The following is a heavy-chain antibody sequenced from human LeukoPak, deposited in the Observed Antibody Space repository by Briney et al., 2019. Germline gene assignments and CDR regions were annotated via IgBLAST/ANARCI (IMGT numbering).Heavy chain of an antibody. J-gene: IGHJ4*02. CDR2: IKPDGSEK. CDR1: GYTFSNYW. CDR3: VRDRFGYSDY. Sequence: GGSLRLSCAASGYTFSNYWMGWVRQAPGKGLESVANIKPDGSEKYYVDSVKGRLTISRDNAKNSLYLQINSLRADDTAVYYCVRDRFGYSDYWGQGTLVTVSS. V-gene: IGHV3-7*01. D-gene: IGHD3-22*01.